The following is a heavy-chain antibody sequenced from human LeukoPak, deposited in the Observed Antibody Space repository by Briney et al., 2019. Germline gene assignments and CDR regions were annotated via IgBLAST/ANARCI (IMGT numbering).Heavy chain of an antibody. CDR2: INHSGST. J-gene: IGHJ4*02. CDR1: GGSFSGYY. Sequence: SETLSLTGAVYGGSFSGYYWSWIRQPPGKGLEWIGEINHSGSTNYNPSLKSRVTISVDTSKNQFSLKLSSVTAADTAVYYCARGSRSDFWSGYGYYFDYWGQGTLVTVSS. CDR3: ARGSRSDFWSGYGYYFDY. V-gene: IGHV4-34*01. D-gene: IGHD3-3*01.